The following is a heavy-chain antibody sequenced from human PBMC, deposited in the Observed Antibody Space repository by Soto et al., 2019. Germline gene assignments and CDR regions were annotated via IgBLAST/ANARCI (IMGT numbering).Heavy chain of an antibody. CDR1: GYTFTSYA. Sequence: QVQLVQSGAEVKKPGASVKVSCKASGYTFTSYAMHWVRQAPGQRLEWMGWINAGNGNTKYSQKFQGRVTITRDTSESTAYMELSSLRSEDTAVYYCARAGDTAMVYYYYYGMDVWGQGTTVTVSS. J-gene: IGHJ6*02. D-gene: IGHD5-18*01. CDR2: INAGNGNT. CDR3: ARAGDTAMVYYYYYGMDV. V-gene: IGHV1-3*01.